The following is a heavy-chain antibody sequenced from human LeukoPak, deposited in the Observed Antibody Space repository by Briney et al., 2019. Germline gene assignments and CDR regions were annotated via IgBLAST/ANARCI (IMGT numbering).Heavy chain of an antibody. J-gene: IGHJ6*03. Sequence: ASVKVSCKASGYTFTGYYMHWVRQAPGQGLEWMGWINPNSGGTNYAQKFQGRVTMTRDTSISTAYMELSRLRSDDTAVYYCARDRAYYYGSGNKGYYYYMDVWGKGTTVTVSS. CDR1: GYTFTGYY. CDR3: ARDRAYYYGSGNKGYYYYMDV. D-gene: IGHD3-10*01. CDR2: INPNSGGT. V-gene: IGHV1-2*02.